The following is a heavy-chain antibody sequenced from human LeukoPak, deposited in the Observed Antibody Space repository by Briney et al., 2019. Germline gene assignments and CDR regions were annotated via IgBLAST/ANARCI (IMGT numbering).Heavy chain of an antibody. Sequence: GRSLRLSCAASGFTFSSYAMHWVRQAPGKGREGGAVISYDGSNKYYADSVKGRFTISRDNSKNTLYLQMNSLRAEDTAVYYCARDEGIAARLNYWGQGTLVTVSS. V-gene: IGHV3-30-3*01. CDR2: ISYDGSNK. CDR1: GFTFSSYA. CDR3: ARDEGIAARLNY. D-gene: IGHD6-6*01. J-gene: IGHJ4*02.